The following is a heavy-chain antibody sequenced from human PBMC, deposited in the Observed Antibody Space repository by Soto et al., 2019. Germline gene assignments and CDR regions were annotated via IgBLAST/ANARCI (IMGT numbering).Heavy chain of an antibody. CDR1: GFAFTSYG. D-gene: IGHD2-15*01. CDR3: ARKIFCSRLCDNAMDV. CDR2: INAGNGNT. Sequence: QVHLVQSGAEVKKPGASVKVSCKTSGFAFTSYGVHWVRQAPGQRLEWMGWINAGNGNTKYSQKFQGRVTITRDTSASTAYMELGSLRSEDTAVYYCARKIFCSRLCDNAMDVWGQGTTVTVSS. V-gene: IGHV1-3*01. J-gene: IGHJ6*02.